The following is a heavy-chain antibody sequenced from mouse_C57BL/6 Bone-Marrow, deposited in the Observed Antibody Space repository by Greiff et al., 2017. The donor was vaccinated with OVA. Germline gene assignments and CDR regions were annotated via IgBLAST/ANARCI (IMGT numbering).Heavy chain of an antibody. CDR1: GYSFTDYN. CDR2: INPNYGTT. J-gene: IGHJ1*03. D-gene: IGHD1-1*01. Sequence: EVQLQESGPELVKPGASVKISCKASGYSFTDYNMNWVKQSNGKSLEWIGVINPNYGTTSYNQKFKGKATLTVDQSSSTAYMQLNSLTSEDSAVYYCANYGSSYKDWYFDVWGTGTTVTVSS. V-gene: IGHV1-39*01. CDR3: ANYGSSYKDWYFDV.